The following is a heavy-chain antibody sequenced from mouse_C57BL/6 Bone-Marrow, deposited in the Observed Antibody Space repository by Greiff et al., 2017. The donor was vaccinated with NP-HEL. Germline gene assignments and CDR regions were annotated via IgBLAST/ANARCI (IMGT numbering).Heavy chain of an antibody. CDR2: ISGGGGNT. CDR1: GFTFSSYT. CDR3: ARDLAWFAY. J-gene: IGHJ3*01. Sequence: EVQLQESGGGLVKPGGPLKLSCAASGFTFSSYTMSWVRQTPEKRLEWVATISGGGGNTYYPDSVKGRFTISRDNAKNTLYLQMSSLRSEDTALYYCARDLAWFAYWGQGTLVTVSA. V-gene: IGHV5-9*01.